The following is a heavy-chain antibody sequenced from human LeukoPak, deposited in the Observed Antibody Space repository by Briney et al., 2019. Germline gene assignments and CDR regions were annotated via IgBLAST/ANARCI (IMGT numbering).Heavy chain of an antibody. D-gene: IGHD5-12*01. CDR3: ARVTGYMVEDYFDY. V-gene: IGHV4-39*07. J-gene: IGHJ4*02. Sequence: SETLSLTCTVSGGSISSSSYYWGWIRQPPGKGLEWIGSIYYSGSTYYNPSLKSRVTISVDTSKNQFSLRLSSVTAADTAVYYCARVTGYMVEDYFDYWGQGTLVTVSS. CDR1: GGSISSSSYY. CDR2: IYYSGST.